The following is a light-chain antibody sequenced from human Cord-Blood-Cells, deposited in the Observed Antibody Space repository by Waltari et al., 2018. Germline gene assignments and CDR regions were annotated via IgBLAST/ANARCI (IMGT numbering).Light chain of an antibody. CDR2: DVS. CDR1: RSDVGGYNY. J-gene: IGLJ1*01. CDR3: SSYTSSSTYV. Sequence: QSALTQPAPVSGSPGPSITLSCTGTRSDVGGYNYAPWYQQHQGKAPKLMIYDVSNRPSGVSNRFSGSKSGNTASLTISGLQAEDEADYYCSSYTSSSTYVFGTGTKVTVL. V-gene: IGLV2-14*01.